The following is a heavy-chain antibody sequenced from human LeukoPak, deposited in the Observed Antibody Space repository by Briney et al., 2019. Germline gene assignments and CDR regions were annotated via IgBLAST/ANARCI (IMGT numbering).Heavy chain of an antibody. V-gene: IGHV1-58*01. D-gene: IGHD3-3*01. J-gene: IGHJ5*02. CDR3: AADKRGYDFWSGYSPFDP. Sequence: GASVKVSCKASGFTFTSSAVQWVRQARGQRLEWIGWIVVGSGNTNYAQKFQERVTITRDMSTSTAYMELSSLRSEDTAVYYCAADKRGYDFWSGYSPFDPWGQGTLVTVSS. CDR2: IVVGSGNT. CDR1: GFTFTSSA.